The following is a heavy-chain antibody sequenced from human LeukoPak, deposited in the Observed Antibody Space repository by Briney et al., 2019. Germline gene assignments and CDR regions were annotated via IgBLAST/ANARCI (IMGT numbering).Heavy chain of an antibody. Sequence: GASLRLSCAASGFTFSSYAMSWVRQALGKGLEWVSAISGSGGSTYYADSVKGRFTISRDNSKNTLYLQMNSLRAEDTAVYYCAKHSGSYLYYFDYWGQGTLVTVSS. CDR1: GFTFSSYA. CDR2: ISGSGGST. D-gene: IGHD1-26*01. J-gene: IGHJ4*02. V-gene: IGHV3-23*01. CDR3: AKHSGSYLYYFDY.